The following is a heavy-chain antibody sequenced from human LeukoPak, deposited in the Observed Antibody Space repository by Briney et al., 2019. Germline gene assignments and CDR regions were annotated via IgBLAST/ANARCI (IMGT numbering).Heavy chain of an antibody. J-gene: IGHJ6*03. CDR2: ISSSSSYI. Sequence: GGSLRLSCAASGFTFSSYSMNWVRQAPGKGLEWVSSISSSSSYIYYADSVKGRFTISRDNAKNSLYLQMTRLRAEDTAVYYCARGRAGSSSRYYYMDVWGKGTTVTVSS. V-gene: IGHV3-21*01. CDR3: ARGRAGSSSRYYYMDV. D-gene: IGHD6-6*01. CDR1: GFTFSSYS.